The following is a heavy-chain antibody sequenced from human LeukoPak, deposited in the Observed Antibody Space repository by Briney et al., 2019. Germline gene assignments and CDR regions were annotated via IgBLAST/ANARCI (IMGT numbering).Heavy chain of an antibody. J-gene: IGHJ6*03. CDR3: ARGFIGYMDV. D-gene: IGHD3-16*02. CDR1: GGSISSGDYY. CDR2: IYYSGST. Sequence: SETLSLTCTVSGGSISSGDYYLSWIRQPPGKGLEWIGYIYYSGSTYYNPSLKSRVTISVDTSKNQFSLKLSSVTAADTAVYCCARGFIGYMDVWGKGTTVTVSS. V-gene: IGHV4-30-4*02.